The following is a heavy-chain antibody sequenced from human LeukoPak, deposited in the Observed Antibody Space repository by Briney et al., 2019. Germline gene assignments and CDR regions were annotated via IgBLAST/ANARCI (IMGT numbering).Heavy chain of an antibody. V-gene: IGHV4-39*01. J-gene: IGHJ3*02. Sequence: SETLSLTCTVSGGSISSSSYYWGWVRQPPGRGVEWIGSIFYSGSTYYNPSLKSRVTISVDTAKNQFSLKLSSVTAADTAVYFCARHASSGWYSAFDIWGQGTMVTVSS. D-gene: IGHD6-19*01. CDR2: IFYSGST. CDR3: ARHASSGWYSAFDI. CDR1: GGSISSSSYY.